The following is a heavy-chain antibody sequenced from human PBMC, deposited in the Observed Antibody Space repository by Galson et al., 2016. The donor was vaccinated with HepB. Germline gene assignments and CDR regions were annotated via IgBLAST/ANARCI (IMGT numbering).Heavy chain of an antibody. V-gene: IGHV3-33*01. CDR3: ARWADASGSSGWYPSPGLLEH. CDR1: GFTFSSYG. Sequence: SLRLSCAASGFTFSSYGMHWVRQAPGKGLEWVALIWYDGSNKYYADSVKGRFTVSKDNSNNRLYLQMNSLRVEDSAVYFCARWADASGSSGWYPSPGLLEHWGQGTRVAVSS. J-gene: IGHJ1*01. D-gene: IGHD6-19*01. CDR2: IWYDGSNK.